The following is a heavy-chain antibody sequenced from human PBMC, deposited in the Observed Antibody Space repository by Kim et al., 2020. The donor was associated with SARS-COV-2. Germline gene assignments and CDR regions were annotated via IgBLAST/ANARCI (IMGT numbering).Heavy chain of an antibody. D-gene: IGHD6-19*01. CDR3: AISGRVAAPYYYYGMDV. Sequence: ASVKVSCKASGYTFTGYYMHWVRQAPGQGLEWMGWINPNSGGTNYAQKFQGRVTMTRDTSISTAYMELSRLRSDDTAVYYCAISGRVAAPYYYYGMDVWGQGTTVTVSS. CDR2: INPNSGGT. J-gene: IGHJ6*02. CDR1: GYTFTGYY. V-gene: IGHV1-2*02.